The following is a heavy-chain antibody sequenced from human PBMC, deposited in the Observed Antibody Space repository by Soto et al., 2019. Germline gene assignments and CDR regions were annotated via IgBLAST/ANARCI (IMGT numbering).Heavy chain of an antibody. Sequence: EVQLVESGGGLVQPGGSLRLSCAASGFPFNSYWMHWVRQVPGKGLMWVSLINTDGTITSFADSVKGRFTVSRDNAKNTVYLHMNSLRAEDTSVYFCVRDMSRGWLTLDSWGQGTLVNVSS. CDR2: INTDGTIT. V-gene: IGHV3-74*01. CDR3: VRDMSRGWLTLDS. J-gene: IGHJ4*02. D-gene: IGHD6-19*01. CDR1: GFPFNSYW.